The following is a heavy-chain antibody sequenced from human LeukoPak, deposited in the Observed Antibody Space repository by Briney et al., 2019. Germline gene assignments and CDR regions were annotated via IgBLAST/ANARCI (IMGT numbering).Heavy chain of an antibody. Sequence: PSETLSLTCTVSGGSISSYYWSWIRQPPGKGLEWIGYIYYSGSTNYNPSLKSRVPISVDTSKNQFSLKLSSVTAADTAVYYCASGRGRRADAFDIWGQGTMVTVSS. V-gene: IGHV4-59*08. J-gene: IGHJ3*02. CDR1: GGSISSYY. CDR2: IYYSGST. CDR3: ASGRGRRADAFDI.